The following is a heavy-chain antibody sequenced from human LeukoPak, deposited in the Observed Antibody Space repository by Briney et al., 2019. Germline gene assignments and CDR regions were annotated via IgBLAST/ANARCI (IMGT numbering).Heavy chain of an antibody. D-gene: IGHD2-2*01. CDR1: GFTFGDHA. CDR3: SRRPTQLLRYYGMDV. CDR2: IRSKSYGGTT. Sequence: GGSLRLSCTASGFTFGDHAMSRVRQAPGKGLEWVGFIRSKSYGGTTEYAASVKGRLTISRDDSKSIAYLQMNNLKTEDTAGYYCSRRPTQLLRYYGMDVWGQGTTVTVSS. V-gene: IGHV3-49*04. J-gene: IGHJ6*02.